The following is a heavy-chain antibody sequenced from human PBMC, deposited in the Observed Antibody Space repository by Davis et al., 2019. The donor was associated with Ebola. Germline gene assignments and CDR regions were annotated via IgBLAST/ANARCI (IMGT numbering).Heavy chain of an antibody. D-gene: IGHD6-13*01. CDR3: ARGRSAAGTPDSDY. V-gene: IGHV3-53*01. CDR2: IYIDGTT. Sequence: GESLKISCAASGFTVSGNYMSWVRQAPGKGLEWVSVIYIDGTTYYADSVKGRFTISRDNAENSLYLQMNSLRVEDTAIYYCARGRSAAGTPDSDYWGQGTLVTVSS. CDR1: GFTVSGNY. J-gene: IGHJ4*02.